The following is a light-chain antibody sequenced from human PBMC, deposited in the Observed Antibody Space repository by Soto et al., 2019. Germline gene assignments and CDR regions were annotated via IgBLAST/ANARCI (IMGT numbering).Light chain of an antibody. Sequence: EIVLTQSPATLSLSPGERATLSCRASQSVSSYLAWYQQKPGQGPRLLIYDASNRAAGIPARFSGSGSGTDFTLTISSLEPEDFAVYYCQQRSNWPQITFGQGTRLESK. CDR3: QQRSNWPQIT. V-gene: IGKV3-11*01. J-gene: IGKJ5*01. CDR1: QSVSSY. CDR2: DAS.